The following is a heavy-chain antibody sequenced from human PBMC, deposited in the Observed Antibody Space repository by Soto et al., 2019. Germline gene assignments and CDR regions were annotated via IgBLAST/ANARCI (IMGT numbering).Heavy chain of an antibody. CDR2: IKQDGSEK. D-gene: IGHD3-3*01. J-gene: IGHJ4*02. CDR3: ARLVGVSYDFWSGYFDY. CDR1: GFTFSSYW. V-gene: IGHV3-7*01. Sequence: GGSLRLSCAASGFTFSSYWMSWVRQAPGKGLEWVANIKQDGSEKYYVDSVKGRFTISRDNAKNSLYLQMNSLRAEDTAVYYCARLVGVSYDFWSGYFDYWGQGTLVTVSS.